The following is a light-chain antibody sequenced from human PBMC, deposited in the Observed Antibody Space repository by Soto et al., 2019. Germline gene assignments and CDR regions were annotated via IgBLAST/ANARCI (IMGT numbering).Light chain of an antibody. CDR2: GAS. J-gene: IGKJ1*01. CDR3: QQHNNWPLT. CDR1: QSVSSN. V-gene: IGKV3-15*01. Sequence: EIVMTQSPATLSVSPGERATLSCRASQSVSSNLAWYQQKPGQAPRFLIYGASTRATGIPARFSGSGSGTEFTLTISSLQSEDFAVYYCQQHNNWPLTFGPGTKVEIK.